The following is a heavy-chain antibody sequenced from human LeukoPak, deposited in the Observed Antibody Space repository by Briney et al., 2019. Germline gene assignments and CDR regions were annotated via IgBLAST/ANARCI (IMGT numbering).Heavy chain of an antibody. CDR2: IYYSGST. CDR3: ARAPGYSSSWSPSYYYYGMDV. Sequence: SETLSLTCTVSGGSISSYYWSWIRQPPGKGLEWIGYIYYSGSTNYNPSLKSRVTISVDTSKNQFSLKLSSVTAADTAVYYCARAPGYSSSWSPSYYYYGMDVWGQGTTVTVSS. CDR1: GGSISSYY. D-gene: IGHD6-13*01. J-gene: IGHJ6*02. V-gene: IGHV4-59*01.